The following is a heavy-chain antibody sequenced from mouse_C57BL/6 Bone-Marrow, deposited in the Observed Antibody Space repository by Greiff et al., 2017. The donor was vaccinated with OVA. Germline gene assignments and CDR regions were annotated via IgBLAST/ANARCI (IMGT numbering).Heavy chain of an antibody. CDR3: ASVFSYDDDFDY. J-gene: IGHJ2*01. D-gene: IGHD2-12*01. CDR1: GYTFTSYW. Sequence: QVQLQQPGAELVKPGASVKLSCKASGYTFTSYWMQWVKQRPGQGLEWIGEIDPSDSYTNYNQKFKGKATLTVDTSSSTAYMQLSSLTSEDSAVYDCASVFSYDDDFDYWGGGTALTVSS. V-gene: IGHV1-50*01. CDR2: IDPSDSYT.